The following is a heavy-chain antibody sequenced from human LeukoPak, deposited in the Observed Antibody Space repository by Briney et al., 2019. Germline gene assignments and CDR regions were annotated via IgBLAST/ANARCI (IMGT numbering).Heavy chain of an antibody. D-gene: IGHD1-26*01. CDR1: GFSFDSFA. V-gene: IGHV3-23*01. CDR2: ISGSGGST. J-gene: IGHJ4*02. Sequence: GGSLRLSCAASGFSFDSFAMTWVRQAPGKGVGWVSGISGSGGSTYYADSVKGRFTISRDNFKNTVHLQMNSLRAEDTAVYYCAKDATPYYWGQGTLVTVSS. CDR3: AKDATPYY.